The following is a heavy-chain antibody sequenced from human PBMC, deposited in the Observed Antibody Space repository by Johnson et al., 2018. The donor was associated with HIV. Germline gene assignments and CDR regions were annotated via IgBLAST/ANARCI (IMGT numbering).Heavy chain of an antibody. CDR2: ISYDGSNK. J-gene: IGHJ3*02. CDR1: GFTFSSYA. V-gene: IGHV3-30*04. CDR3: AKGLIMIVFGGGLAHDAFHM. Sequence: QVQLVESGGGVVQPGRSLRLSCAASGFTFSSYAMHWVRQAPGKGLEWVAVISYDGSNKYYADSVKGRFTISRDNSKNTLHLQMNSLRAEDTAVYYCAKGLIMIVFGGGLAHDAFHMWGQGTMVTVSS. D-gene: IGHD3-16*01.